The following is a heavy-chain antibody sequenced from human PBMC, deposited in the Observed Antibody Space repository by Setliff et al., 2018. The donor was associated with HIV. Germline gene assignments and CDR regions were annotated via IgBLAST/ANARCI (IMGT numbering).Heavy chain of an antibody. J-gene: IGHJ6*02. CDR1: GFRFRSYG. CDR2: IDHSGST. V-gene: IGHV4-34*08. D-gene: IGHD6-6*01. CDR3: AWERGSSSGYYYYGMDV. Sequence: GSLRLSCAASGFRFRSYGMHWIRQPPGKGLEWIGEIDHSGSTKYHASLKSRVTISIDTSKNQFSLKLSSVTAADTAVYYCAWERGSSSGYYYYGMDVWGQGTTVTVSS.